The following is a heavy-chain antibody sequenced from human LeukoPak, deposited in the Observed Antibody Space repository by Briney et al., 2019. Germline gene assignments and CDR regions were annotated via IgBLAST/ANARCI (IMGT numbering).Heavy chain of an antibody. CDR3: ATGPHYQILTGYYKVRSHLDY. CDR2: IRFDGTIK. J-gene: IGHJ4*02. V-gene: IGHV3-30*02. D-gene: IGHD3-9*01. Sequence: PGGSLRLSCAASGFTFSSYDMHWVRQAPGKGLEWVAFIRFDGTIKHYADSVKGRFTISRDNSKNTLYLQMNSLRAEDTAVYSCATGPHYQILTGYYKVRSHLDYWGQGTLVTVSS. CDR1: GFTFSSYD.